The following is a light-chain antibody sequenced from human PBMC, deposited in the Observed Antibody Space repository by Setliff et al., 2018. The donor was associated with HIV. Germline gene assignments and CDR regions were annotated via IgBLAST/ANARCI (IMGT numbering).Light chain of an antibody. CDR3: QSCDRRLSGVV. V-gene: IGLV1-40*01. CDR2: TDT. J-gene: IGLJ3*02. Sequence: QSVLTQPPSVSGAPGQRVTIPCTGSSSNIGAGYDVHWYQQIPGTAPKLLIYTDTNRPSGVPDRFAGSKSGTSASLTITGLQAEDEADYYCQSCDRRLSGVVFGGGTKVTVL. CDR1: SSNIGAGYD.